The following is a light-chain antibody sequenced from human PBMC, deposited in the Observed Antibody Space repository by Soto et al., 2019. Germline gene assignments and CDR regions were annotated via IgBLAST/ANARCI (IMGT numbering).Light chain of an antibody. CDR1: ENIRTY. CDR3: QQNNFY. J-gene: IGKJ3*01. V-gene: IGKV1-5*01. CDR2: GSS. Sequence: DIQMTQSPSSLSASVGDRVTITCRASENIRTYVNWYQQHPGKAPKLLIYGSSSLQSGVPSRFAASGSETEFTLTIDSLQPDDFATYYCQQNNFYFGRGTKVDIK.